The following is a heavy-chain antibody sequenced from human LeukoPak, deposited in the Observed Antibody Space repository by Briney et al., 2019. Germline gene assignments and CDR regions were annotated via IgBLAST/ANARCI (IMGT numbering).Heavy chain of an antibody. J-gene: IGHJ3*02. Sequence: KPSETLSLTCAVYGGSFSGYYWSWIRQPPGKGLEWIGEINHCGSTNYNPSLKSRVTISVDTSKNQFSLKLSSVTAADTAVYYCARGGSSWYPSDAFDIWGQGTMVTVSS. CDR3: ARGGSSWYPSDAFDI. V-gene: IGHV4-34*01. CDR1: GGSFSGYY. D-gene: IGHD6-13*01. CDR2: INHCGST.